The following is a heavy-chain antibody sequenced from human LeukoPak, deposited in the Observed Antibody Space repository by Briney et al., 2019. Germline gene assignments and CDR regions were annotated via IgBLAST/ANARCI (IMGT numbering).Heavy chain of an antibody. CDR3: AKEYYYDSSGYLTFDY. J-gene: IGHJ4*02. D-gene: IGHD3-22*01. Sequence: GGSLRLSCAVPGFTFSSYAMSWVRQAPGKGLEWVSAISGSGGSTYYADSVKGRFTISRDNSKNTLYLQMNSLRAEDTAVYYCAKEYYYDSSGYLTFDYWGQGTLVTVSS. CDR1: GFTFSSYA. CDR2: ISGSGGST. V-gene: IGHV3-23*01.